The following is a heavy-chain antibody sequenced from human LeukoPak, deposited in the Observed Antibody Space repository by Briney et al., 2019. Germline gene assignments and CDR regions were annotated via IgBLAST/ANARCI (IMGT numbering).Heavy chain of an antibody. V-gene: IGHV4-34*01. CDR3: AGSITMVRGVRD. J-gene: IGHJ4*02. D-gene: IGHD3-10*01. CDR1: GGSFSGYY. Sequence: SETLSLTCAVYGGSFSGYYWSWIRQPPGKGLEWIGEINHSGSTNYNPSLKSRVTISVDTSKNQFSLKLSSVTAADTAVYYCAGSITMVRGVRDWGQGTLVTVSS. CDR2: INHSGST.